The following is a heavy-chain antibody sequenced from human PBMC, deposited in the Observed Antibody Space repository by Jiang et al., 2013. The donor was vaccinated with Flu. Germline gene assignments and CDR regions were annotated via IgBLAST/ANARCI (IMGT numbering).Heavy chain of an antibody. D-gene: IGHD1-20*01. CDR1: GFSLSTSGMC. J-gene: IGHJ5*02. Sequence: TQTLTLTCTFSGFSLSTSGMCVSWIRQPPGKALEWLARIDWDGDEYYSTSLKTRLTISKDTSKTQVVLTMTNMDPVDTATYYCARTTSTYNWNEKNYNWFDPWGQGTLVTVSS. V-gene: IGHV2-70*11. CDR3: ARTTSTYNWNEKNYNWFDP. CDR2: IDWDGDE.